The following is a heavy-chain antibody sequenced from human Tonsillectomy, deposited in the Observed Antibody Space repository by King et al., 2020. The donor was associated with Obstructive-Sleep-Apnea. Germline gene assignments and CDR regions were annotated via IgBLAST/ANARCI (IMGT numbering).Heavy chain of an antibody. J-gene: IGHJ4*02. Sequence: LQLQESGPGLVKPSETLSLTCTVSGGSISSSSYYWGWIRQPPGKGLEWIGSIYYSWSTYYNPSLKKRVTISVETSKNQFSLKLSSVTAADTAVYYCARALYSSSWYFDYWGQGTLVTVSS. CDR2: IYYSWST. CDR3: ARALYSSSWYFDY. CDR1: GGSISSSSYY. D-gene: IGHD6-13*01. V-gene: IGHV4-39*07.